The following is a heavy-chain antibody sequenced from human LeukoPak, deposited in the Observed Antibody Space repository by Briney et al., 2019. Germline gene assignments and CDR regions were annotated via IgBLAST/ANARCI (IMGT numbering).Heavy chain of an antibody. V-gene: IGHV3-33*05. Sequence: GGSLSLSCTASGFTFSSYGMHWVRQAPGKGLEWVAIIQYDGSNKHYVDSVQGRFTISRDNSKNSLYLQMNSLRAEDTALYHCARVAAAGLNWFDPWGQGTLVTVSS. CDR3: ARVAAAGLNWFDP. D-gene: IGHD6-13*01. J-gene: IGHJ5*02. CDR2: IQYDGSNK. CDR1: GFTFSSYG.